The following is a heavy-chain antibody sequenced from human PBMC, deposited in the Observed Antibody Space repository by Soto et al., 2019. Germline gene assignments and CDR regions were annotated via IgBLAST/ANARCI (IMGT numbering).Heavy chain of an antibody. Sequence: QVQLRESGPGLVKPSETLSLTCTVSVDSFSNYYWSWIRQPPGKGLEWIGYIYYSGSTTYNPSLRSRVTISGDMSKNQFSLRLASVTAADTAVYYCAFSQGTDYFDYWGQGTLVTVSS. CDR1: VDSFSNYY. CDR3: AFSQGTDYFDY. J-gene: IGHJ4*02. D-gene: IGHD2-21*02. CDR2: IYYSGST. V-gene: IGHV4-59*01.